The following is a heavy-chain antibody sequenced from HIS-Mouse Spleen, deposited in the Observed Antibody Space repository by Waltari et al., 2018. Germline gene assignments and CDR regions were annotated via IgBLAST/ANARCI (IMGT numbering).Heavy chain of an antibody. CDR2: INHSGSP. D-gene: IGHD5-12*01. V-gene: IGHV4-34*01. Sequence: QVQLQQWGAGLLKPSETLSLTCAVYGGSFSGYYWSWIRQPPGKGLEWIGEINHSGSPNYTPSLKSRVTISVDTSKNQFSLKLSSVTAADTAVYYCARGSRDGYNDYWGQGTLVTVSS. CDR3: ARGSRDGYNDY. J-gene: IGHJ4*02. CDR1: GGSFSGYY.